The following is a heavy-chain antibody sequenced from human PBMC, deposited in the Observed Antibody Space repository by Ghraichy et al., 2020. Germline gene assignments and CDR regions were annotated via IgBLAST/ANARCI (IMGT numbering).Heavy chain of an antibody. V-gene: IGHV3-53*01. CDR3: ARRPVVPVPGSGGDY. Sequence: GSLRLSCAASGFTVSSNDMNWVRQAPGKGLEWVSLIYSGGSTHYADSVKGRFTISRDNSKNTVYLQMNSLRAEDTAVYYCARRPVVPVPGSGGDYWGQGVLVIVSS. CDR1: GFTVSSND. D-gene: IGHD3-10*01. CDR2: IYSGGST. J-gene: IGHJ4*02.